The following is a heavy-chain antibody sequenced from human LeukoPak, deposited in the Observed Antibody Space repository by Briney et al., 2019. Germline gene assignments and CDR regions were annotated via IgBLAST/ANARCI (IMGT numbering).Heavy chain of an antibody. CDR1: GGTFSSYG. V-gene: IGHV1-69*13. Sequence: GASVKVSCKASGGTFSSYGISWVRQAPGQGLEWMGGIIPIFGTANYAQKIQGRVTITADESTSTAYMELSSLRSEDTAVYYCAGRSMIVVTYFDYWGQGTLVTVSS. CDR2: IIPIFGTA. J-gene: IGHJ4*02. D-gene: IGHD3-22*01. CDR3: AGRSMIVVTYFDY.